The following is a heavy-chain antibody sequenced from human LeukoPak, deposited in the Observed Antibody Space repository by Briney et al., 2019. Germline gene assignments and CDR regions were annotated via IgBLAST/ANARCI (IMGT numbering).Heavy chain of an antibody. CDR2: ISSGSSSI. Sequence: GGSLRLSCAASGFMFSSYSMNWVRQAPGKGLEWVSDISSGSSSIYYADPVKGRFTISRDNAKNSLYLQMSSLRAEDTAVYYCARVRYGDYVGGFDYWGQGTLVTVSS. CDR3: ARVRYGDYVGGFDY. D-gene: IGHD4-17*01. J-gene: IGHJ4*02. V-gene: IGHV3-48*01. CDR1: GFMFSSYS.